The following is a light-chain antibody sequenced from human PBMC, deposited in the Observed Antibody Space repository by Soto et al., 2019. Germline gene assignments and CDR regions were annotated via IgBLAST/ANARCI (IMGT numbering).Light chain of an antibody. J-gene: IGLJ2*01. Sequence: QSALTQPASVSGSPGQSITISCTGTSSDVGGFTYVSWYQHHPGKAPKLMIYEVTSRPSGVSNRFSGSKSGNTASLTISGLQAEDEADYYCSSYTTSSTLVVFGGGTKLTVL. CDR2: EVT. CDR1: SSDVGGFTY. CDR3: SSYTTSSTLVV. V-gene: IGLV2-14*01.